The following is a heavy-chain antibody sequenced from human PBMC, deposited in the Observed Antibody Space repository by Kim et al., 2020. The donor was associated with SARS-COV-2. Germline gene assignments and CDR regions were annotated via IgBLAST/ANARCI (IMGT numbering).Heavy chain of an antibody. CDR2: IIAYIGNT. Sequence: ASVKVSCKASGTTLKSHAISWVRQAPGQGLEWMGGIIAYIGNTNYAQKFQGRVTMTTDTSTSTAYMDLRSLRSDDTAVYFCAREKGRSTWHGDGMDVWGQGTTVTVS. CDR3: AREKGRSTWHGDGMDV. D-gene: IGHD1-26*01. V-gene: IGHV1-18*01. J-gene: IGHJ6*02. CDR1: GTTLKSHA.